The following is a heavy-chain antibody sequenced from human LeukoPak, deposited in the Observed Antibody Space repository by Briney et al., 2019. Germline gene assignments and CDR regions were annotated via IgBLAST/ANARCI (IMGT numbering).Heavy chain of an antibody. V-gene: IGHV3-7*01. D-gene: IGHD6-19*01. J-gene: IGHJ4*02. CDR3: ARDHLAGWALEY. CDR2: IKVDGSDT. Sequence: GGSLRLSCAASGFTFSSYSMYWVRQAPGKGLEWLASIKVDGSDTYYDDSVKGRFIISRDNAKNSLYLQLNSLRADDTAVYYCARDHLAGWALEYWGQGTLVTVSS. CDR1: GFTFSSYS.